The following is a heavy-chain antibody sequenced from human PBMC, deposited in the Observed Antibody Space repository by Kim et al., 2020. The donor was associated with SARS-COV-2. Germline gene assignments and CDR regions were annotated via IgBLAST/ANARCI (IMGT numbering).Heavy chain of an antibody. D-gene: IGHD2-15*01. V-gene: IGHV4-31*03. CDR3: AREALSSGWFDP. CDR1: GGSISSGGYY. Sequence: SETLSLTCTVSGGSISSGGYYWSWIRQHPGKGLEWIGYIYYSGSNYYNPSLKSRVTISVDTSKNQFSLKLSSVTAADTAVYYFAREALSSGWFDPWGQGSLVTVAS. J-gene: IGHJ5*02. CDR2: IYYSGSN.